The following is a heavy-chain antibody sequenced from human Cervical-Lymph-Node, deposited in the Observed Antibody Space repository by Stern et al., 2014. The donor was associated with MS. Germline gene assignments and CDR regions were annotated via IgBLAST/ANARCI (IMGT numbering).Heavy chain of an antibody. D-gene: IGHD1-7*01. V-gene: IGHV3-33*01. Sequence: VQLVQSGGGVVQPGRSLRLSCAASGLTFSNYGMHWVRQAPGKALAWLAVIWYDGNKKYYADSVKGRFTISRDNSKNTLFLQMSSLTAEDTALYYCARGNWNYEGMGYWGQGTLVTVSS. CDR3: ARGNWNYEGMGY. J-gene: IGHJ4*02. CDR2: IWYDGNKK. CDR1: GLTFSNYG.